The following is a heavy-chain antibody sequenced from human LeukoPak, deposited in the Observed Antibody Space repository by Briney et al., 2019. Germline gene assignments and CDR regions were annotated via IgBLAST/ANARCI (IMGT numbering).Heavy chain of an antibody. CDR1: GGSISSSSYY. CDR2: IYYSGST. Sequence: SETLSLTCTVSGGSISSSSYYWGWIRQPPGKGLEWIGSIYYSGSTYYIPSLKSRVTISVDTSKNQFSLRLSSVTAADTAVYYCARRSSGSYFYWGQGTLVTVSS. J-gene: IGHJ4*02. CDR3: ARRSSGSYFY. D-gene: IGHD3-10*01. V-gene: IGHV4-39*01.